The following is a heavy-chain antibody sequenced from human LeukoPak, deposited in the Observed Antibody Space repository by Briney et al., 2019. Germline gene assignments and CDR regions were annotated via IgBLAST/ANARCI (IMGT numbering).Heavy chain of an antibody. CDR3: ARGDGDSDSNGVLMGRFDP. V-gene: IGHV1-46*01. Sequence: GASVKVSCKASGYTFTAYYMHWVRQAPGQGLEWMGVIDPSGGSTSYAQRFQDRVTMTSDTSTSTVYMELSSLRSEDTAVYYCARGDGDSDSNGVLMGRFDPWGQGTLVTVSS. D-gene: IGHD3-22*01. CDR1: GYTFTAYY. J-gene: IGHJ5*02. CDR2: IDPSGGST.